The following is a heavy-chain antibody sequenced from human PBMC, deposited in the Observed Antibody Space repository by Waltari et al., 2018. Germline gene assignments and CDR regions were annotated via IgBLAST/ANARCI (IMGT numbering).Heavy chain of an antibody. D-gene: IGHD1-20*01. CDR1: RFGFRNSG. Sequence: VQLVEPGVGVVQPGGSQRLSWAPSRFGFRNSGIHRVRQAPGKGLEWVAFIRYDGSLGYYEASVEGRFTISRDNSQNTLYLQMNSLRVEDTAVYYCAKPFDNAFDMWGQGTMVTVSA. CDR3: AKPFDNAFDM. V-gene: IGHV3-30*02. J-gene: IGHJ3*02. CDR2: IRYDGSLG.